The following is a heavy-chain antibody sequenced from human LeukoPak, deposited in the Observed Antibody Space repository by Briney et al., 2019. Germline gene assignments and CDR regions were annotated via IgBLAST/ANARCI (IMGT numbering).Heavy chain of an antibody. J-gene: IGHJ4*02. CDR2: FDPEDGET. CDR3: ATTYSQIGMATNY. V-gene: IGHV1-24*01. Sequence: ASVSVSCKVSGYTLTELSMDWVRQAPGKGLEWGGGFDPEDGETIYAQKFQGRVTMTEDTSTDTAYMELSSLRSEDTAVYYCATTYSQIGMATNYWGQGTLVTVSS. CDR1: GYTLTELS. D-gene: IGHD5-24*01.